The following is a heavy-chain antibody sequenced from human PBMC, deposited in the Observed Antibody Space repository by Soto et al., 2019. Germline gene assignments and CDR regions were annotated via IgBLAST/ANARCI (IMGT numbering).Heavy chain of an antibody. CDR1: GYTFTGYY. J-gene: IGHJ6*02. CDR2: INPNSGGT. V-gene: IGHV1-2*04. Sequence: QVQLVQSGAEVKKPGASVKVSCKASGYTFTGYYMHWVGRAPGQGLEWMGWINPNSGGTNYAQKFQGWVTMTRDTSISTAYMELSRLRSDDTAVYYCARDHDYVWGSYRFPMDVWGQGTTVTVSS. D-gene: IGHD3-16*02. CDR3: ARDHDYVWGSYRFPMDV.